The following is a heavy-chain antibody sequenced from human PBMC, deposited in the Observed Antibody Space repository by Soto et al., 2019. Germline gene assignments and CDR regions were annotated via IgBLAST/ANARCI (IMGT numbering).Heavy chain of an antibody. CDR1: GGTFSSYA. V-gene: IGHV1-69*13. J-gene: IGHJ6*02. CDR3: ASLSAGTYYYGMDV. D-gene: IGHD6-13*01. CDR2: IIPIFGTA. Sequence: SVKVSCKASGGTFSSYAISWVRQAPGQGLEWMGGIIPIFGTANYAQKFQGRVTITADESTSTAYMELSSLRSEDTAVYYWASLSAGTYYYGMDVWGQGTTVTVSS.